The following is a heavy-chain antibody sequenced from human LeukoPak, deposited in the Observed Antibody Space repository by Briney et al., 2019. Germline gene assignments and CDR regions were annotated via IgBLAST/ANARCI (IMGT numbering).Heavy chain of an antibody. CDR3: ARGVGYYDSSGYPQNWFDP. D-gene: IGHD3-22*01. V-gene: IGHV4-59*01. CDR1: GGSISSYY. CDR2: IYYSGST. Sequence: MTSETLSLTCTVSGGSISSYYWSWIRQPPGKGLEWIGYIYYSGSTNYNPSLKSRVTISVDTSKNQFSLKLSSVTAADTAVYYCARGVGYYDSSGYPQNWFDPWGQGTLVTVSS. J-gene: IGHJ5*02.